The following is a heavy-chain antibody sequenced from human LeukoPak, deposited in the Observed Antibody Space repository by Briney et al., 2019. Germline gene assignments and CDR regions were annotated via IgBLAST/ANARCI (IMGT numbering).Heavy chain of an antibody. CDR2: INHSGST. V-gene: IGHV4-34*01. CDR1: GGSFSGYY. J-gene: IGHJ4*02. CDR3: ARVAAADTSMMNFDH. Sequence: SETLSLTCAVYGGSFSGYYWSWIRQPPGKGLEWIGEINHSGSTNYNPSLKSRVTISVDTSKNQFSLKLSSVTAEDTAVYYCARVAAADTSMMNFDHWGQGTLVTVSS. D-gene: IGHD5-18*01.